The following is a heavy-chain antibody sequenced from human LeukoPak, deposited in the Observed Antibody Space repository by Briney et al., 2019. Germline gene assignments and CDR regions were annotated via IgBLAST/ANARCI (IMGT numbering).Heavy chain of an antibody. CDR1: GGPISSGGYY. CDR2: IYYSGST. V-gene: IGHV4-31*03. CDR3: ARERSSGYSDAFDI. Sequence: PSETLSLTCTVSGGPISSGGYYWSWIRQHPGKGLEWIGYIYYSGSTYYNPSLKSRVTISVDTSKNQFSLKLSSVTAADTAVYYCARERSSGYSDAFDIWGQGTMVTVSS. J-gene: IGHJ3*02. D-gene: IGHD3-22*01.